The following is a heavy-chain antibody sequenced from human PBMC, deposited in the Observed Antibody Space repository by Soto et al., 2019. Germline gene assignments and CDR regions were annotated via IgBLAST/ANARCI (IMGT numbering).Heavy chain of an antibody. CDR3: ARSYRDSYEH. Sequence: SETLSLTCNVSGGSISNNYWTWIRQPAGKGLEWIGRIYSNGRTNFNPSLKSRISMSIDTSKNQFSLKLTSVTAADTAVYYCARSYRDSYEHWGQGTLVTVSS. V-gene: IGHV4-4*07. CDR1: GGSISNNY. D-gene: IGHD4-17*01. J-gene: IGHJ1*01. CDR2: IYSNGRT.